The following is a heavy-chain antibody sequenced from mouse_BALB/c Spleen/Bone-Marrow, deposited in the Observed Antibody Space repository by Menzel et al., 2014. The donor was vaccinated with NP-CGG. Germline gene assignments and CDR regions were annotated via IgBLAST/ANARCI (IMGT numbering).Heavy chain of an antibody. CDR1: GFNIKDTY. CDR2: IDPANCNA. CDR3: ARYRLGTYFDF. V-gene: IGHV14-3*02. Sequence: EVPLQQSGAVLVKPGASVKLSCTASGFNIKDTYMHWVKQRPEQGLEWIGRIDPANCNAKYDPKFQGKATITADTSSNTAYLQLSSLTSEDTAVYYCARYRLGTYFDFWGQGTTLTVSA. D-gene: IGHD2-14*01. J-gene: IGHJ2*01.